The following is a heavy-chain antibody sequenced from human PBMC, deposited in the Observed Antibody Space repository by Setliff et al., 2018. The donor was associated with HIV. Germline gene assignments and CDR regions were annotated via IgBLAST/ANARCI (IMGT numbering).Heavy chain of an antibody. CDR1: GFTFISYG. CDR3: AKMHTAMDPDTFDI. D-gene: IGHD5-18*01. Sequence: GGSLRLSCAVSGFTFISYGMYWVRQAPGKGLEWVAFIRYDGSYRYYVDSVKGRFTISRDNSKNTMFLKMNSLRVEGTAIYYCAKMHTAMDPDTFDIWGQGTMVTVSS. CDR2: IRYDGSYR. J-gene: IGHJ3*02. V-gene: IGHV3-30*02.